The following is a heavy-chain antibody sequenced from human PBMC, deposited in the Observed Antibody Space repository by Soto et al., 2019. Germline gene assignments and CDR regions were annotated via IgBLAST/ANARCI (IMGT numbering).Heavy chain of an antibody. J-gene: IGHJ3*02. D-gene: IGHD2-15*01. CDR1: GGSISSSSYY. Sequence: QLQLQESGPGLVKPSETLSLTCTVSGGSISSSSYYWGWIRQPPGKGLEWIGSIYYSGSTYYNPYLRSRVTMSVDTAKNQFSLKLSSVTAADTAVYYCARSYCSGGSCYSVLGDAFDIWGQGTMVTVSS. CDR2: IYYSGST. V-gene: IGHV4-39*01. CDR3: ARSYCSGGSCYSVLGDAFDI.